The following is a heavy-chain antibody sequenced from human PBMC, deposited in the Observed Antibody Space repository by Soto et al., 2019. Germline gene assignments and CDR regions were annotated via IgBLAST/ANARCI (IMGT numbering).Heavy chain of an antibody. V-gene: IGHV1-18*01. CDR2: ISAYNGNT. Sequence: ASVKVSCKASGYTFTSYGISWVRQAPGQGLEWMGWISAYNGNTNYAQKLQGRVTMTTDTSTSTAYMELRSPRSDDTAVYYCARGRRVVPAAMLDYWGQGTLVTVSS. D-gene: IGHD2-2*01. J-gene: IGHJ4*02. CDR1: GYTFTSYG. CDR3: ARGRRVVPAAMLDY.